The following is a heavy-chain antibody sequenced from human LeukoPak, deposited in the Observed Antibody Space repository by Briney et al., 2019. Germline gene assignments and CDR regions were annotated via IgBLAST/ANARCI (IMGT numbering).Heavy chain of an antibody. CDR3: AKEGDVVVVPAAPLYYGMDV. CDR1: GFTFSSYA. J-gene: IGHJ6*02. Sequence: PGGSLRLSCAASGFTFSSYAMRWVRQASGKGLEWVSAISGSGGSTYYADSVKGRFTISRDNSKNTLYLQMNSLRAEDTAVYYCAKEGDVVVVPAAPLYYGMDVWGQGTTVTVSS. CDR2: ISGSGGST. V-gene: IGHV3-23*01. D-gene: IGHD2-2*01.